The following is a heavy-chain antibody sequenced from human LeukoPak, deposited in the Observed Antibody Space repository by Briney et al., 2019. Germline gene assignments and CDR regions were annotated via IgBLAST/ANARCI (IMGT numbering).Heavy chain of an antibody. CDR3: ARVGLSSGWLGHYYYMDV. Sequence: KAGGSLRLSCAASGFTFSSYAMSWVRQAPGKGLEWVSSISSSSSYIYYADSVKGRFTISRDNAKNSLYLQMNSLRAEDTAVYYCARVGLSSGWLGHYYYMDVWGKGTTVTISS. CDR2: ISSSSSYI. D-gene: IGHD6-19*01. CDR1: GFTFSSYA. J-gene: IGHJ6*03. V-gene: IGHV3-21*01.